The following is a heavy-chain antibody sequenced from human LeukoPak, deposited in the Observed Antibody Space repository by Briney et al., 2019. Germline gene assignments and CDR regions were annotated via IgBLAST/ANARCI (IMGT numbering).Heavy chain of an antibody. Sequence: GASVKVSCKASGYTFTGCYMHWVRQAPGQGLEWMGWINPNSGGTNYAQKFQGWVTMTRDTSISTAYMELSRLRSDDTAVYYCARVSDGYDPYFDYWGQGTLVTVSS. D-gene: IGHD5-24*01. V-gene: IGHV1-2*04. J-gene: IGHJ4*02. CDR1: GYTFTGCY. CDR3: ARVSDGYDPYFDY. CDR2: INPNSGGT.